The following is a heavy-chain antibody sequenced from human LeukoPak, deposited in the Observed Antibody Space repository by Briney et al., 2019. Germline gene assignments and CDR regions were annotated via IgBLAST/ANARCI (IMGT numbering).Heavy chain of an antibody. CDR1: GGSFSGYY. CDR2: INHSGGT. V-gene: IGHV4-34*01. D-gene: IGHD3-22*01. J-gene: IGHJ4*02. Sequence: PSETLSLTCAVYGGSFSGYYWSWIRQPPGKGLEWIGEINHSGGTNYNPSLKSRVTISVDTSKNQFSLKLSSVTAVDTAVYYCARGAEYYYDSSGYSDYWGQGTLVTVSS. CDR3: ARGAEYYYDSSGYSDY.